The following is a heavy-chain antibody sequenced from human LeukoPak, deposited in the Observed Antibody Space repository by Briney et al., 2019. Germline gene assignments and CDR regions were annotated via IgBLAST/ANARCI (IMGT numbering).Heavy chain of an antibody. CDR3: ARTATDTGEFDY. Sequence: GGSLRLSCAASGYTFSSYSMNWVRQAPGKGLECVSSISSSSSSIYYADSVKGRFTISRDDAKNSLYLQMNSLRAEDTAVYYCARTATDTGEFDYWGQGTLVTVSS. D-gene: IGHD6-13*01. CDR1: GYTFSSYS. CDR2: ISSSSSSI. V-gene: IGHV3-21*01. J-gene: IGHJ4*02.